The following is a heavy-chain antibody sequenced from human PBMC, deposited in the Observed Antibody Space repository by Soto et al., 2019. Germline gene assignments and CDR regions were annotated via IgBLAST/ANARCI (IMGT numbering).Heavy chain of an antibody. V-gene: IGHV1-69*01. CDR2: IIPIFGTA. Sequence: QVQLVQSGAEVKKPGSSVKVSCKASGGTFSSYAISWVRQAPGQGLEWMGGIIPIFGTANYAQKFQGRVTITADESTSTAYMELSSLRSEDTAVYYWESGIAVAGSYSYYYGMDVWGHGTTVTVSS. CDR1: GGTFSSYA. D-gene: IGHD6-19*01. CDR3: ESGIAVAGSYSYYYGMDV. J-gene: IGHJ6*02.